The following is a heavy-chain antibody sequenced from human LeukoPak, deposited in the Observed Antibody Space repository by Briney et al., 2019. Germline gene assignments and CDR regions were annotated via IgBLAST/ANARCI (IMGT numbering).Heavy chain of an antibody. J-gene: IGHJ4*02. CDR3: AKAMFYGDAYYFDY. CDR1: GFTFSSYA. CDR2: ISYDGSNK. Sequence: GGSLRLSCAASGFTFSSYAMHWVRQAPGKGLEWVAVISYDGSNKYYADSVKGRFTISRDNSKNTLYLQMNSLRAEDTAVYYCAKAMFYGDAYYFDYWGQGTLVTVSS. V-gene: IGHV3-30-3*01. D-gene: IGHD4-17*01.